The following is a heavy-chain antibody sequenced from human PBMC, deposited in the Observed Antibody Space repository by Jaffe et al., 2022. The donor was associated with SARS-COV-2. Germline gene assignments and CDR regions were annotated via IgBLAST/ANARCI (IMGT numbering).Heavy chain of an antibody. Sequence: QVQLQQWGAGLLKPSETLSLTCAVYGGSFSGYYWSWIRQPPGKGLEWIGEINHSGSTNYNPSLKSRVTISVDTSKNQFSLKLSSVTAADTAVYYCARWRVATIEAFDYWGQGTLVTVSS. CDR2: INHSGST. CDR3: ARWRVATIEAFDY. J-gene: IGHJ4*02. D-gene: IGHD5-12*01. V-gene: IGHV4-34*01. CDR1: GGSFSGYY.